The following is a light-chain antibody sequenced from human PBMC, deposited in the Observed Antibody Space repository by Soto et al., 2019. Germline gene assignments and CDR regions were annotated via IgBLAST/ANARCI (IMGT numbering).Light chain of an antibody. CDR2: DVS. J-gene: IGKJ1*01. CDR1: ESISSW. Sequence: DIQMTQSPSTLSASIGDRVTITCRASESISSWLAWYQQKPGKAPKLLIYDVSSLESGVPSRFSGSGSGTEFPLTISSLQPDDFATYYCQQYNAYPWTFGQGTKAEIK. V-gene: IGKV1-5*01. CDR3: QQYNAYPWT.